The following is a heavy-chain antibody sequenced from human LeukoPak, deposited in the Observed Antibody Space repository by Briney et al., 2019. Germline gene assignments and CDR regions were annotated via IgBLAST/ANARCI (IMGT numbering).Heavy chain of an antibody. CDR1: GGSLSSYF. Sequence: SETLSLTCTVSGGSLSSYFCSWIRQPPGKGLEWIAYIYYSGSTNYNPSLKSRVTISVDTSKNQFSLKLSSVTAADTAVYYCARQPSSWFTSFDSWGQGTLVTVSS. CDR3: ARQPSSWFTSFDS. D-gene: IGHD6-13*01. CDR2: IYYSGST. J-gene: IGHJ4*02. V-gene: IGHV4-59*01.